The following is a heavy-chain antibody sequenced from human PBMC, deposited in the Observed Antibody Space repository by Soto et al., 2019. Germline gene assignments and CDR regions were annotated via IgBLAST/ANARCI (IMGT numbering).Heavy chain of an antibody. CDR2: ISSSGLTT. CDR1: GFNFRLYE. D-gene: IGHD3-10*01. V-gene: IGHV3-48*03. Sequence: CQASGFNFRLYEMHWVRKAPGKGLEWVSYISSSGLTTYYADFAEGRFTISRDNAKDSLYLHLNSLRVGDTAVYYCARYGTRGDWWGLGTQVTVSS. CDR3: ARYGTRGDW. J-gene: IGHJ5*01.